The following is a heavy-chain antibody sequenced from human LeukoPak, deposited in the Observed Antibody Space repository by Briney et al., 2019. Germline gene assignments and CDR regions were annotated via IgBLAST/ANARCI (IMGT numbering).Heavy chain of an antibody. J-gene: IGHJ4*02. V-gene: IGHV3-53*01. Sequence: GGSLRLSCAASGFTVSSNYMSWVRQAPGKGLEWVSVIYGGGSTYYADSVKGRFSISRDTSKNAVYLQMNSLRAEDTAVYYCARAQFYHDSSTYGPDYWRQGTLVTVSS. CDR1: GFTVSSNY. CDR2: IYGGGST. CDR3: ARAQFYHDSSTYGPDY. D-gene: IGHD3-22*01.